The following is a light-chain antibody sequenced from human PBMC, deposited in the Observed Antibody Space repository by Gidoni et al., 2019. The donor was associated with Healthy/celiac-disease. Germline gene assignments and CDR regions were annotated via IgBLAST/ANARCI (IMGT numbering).Light chain of an antibody. V-gene: IGLV3-27*01. CDR3: YSAADNKGV. Sequence: SSELTHPSSVSVSPGQTAGITCTGDVLAKKYARWFQQKPGQAPVLVIYKDSERPSVIPERFSGSSSGTTVTLTISGAQVEDEADYYCYSAADNKGVFGGGTKLTVL. J-gene: IGLJ2*01. CDR2: KDS. CDR1: VLAKKY.